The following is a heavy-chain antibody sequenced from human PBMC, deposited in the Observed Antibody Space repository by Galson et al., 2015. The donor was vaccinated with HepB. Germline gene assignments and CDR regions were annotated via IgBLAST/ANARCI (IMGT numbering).Heavy chain of an antibody. D-gene: IGHD4-17*01. CDR1: GFAVSSNY. CDR3: ARGVLPHYGDYTYYFDY. V-gene: IGHV3-53*01. CDR2: IYSGGST. J-gene: IGHJ4*02. Sequence: SLRLSCAASGFAVSSNYMSWVRQAPGKGLEWVSVIYSGGSTYYADSVKGRFTISRDNSKNTLYLQMNSLRAEDTAVYYCARGVLPHYGDYTYYFDYWGQGTLVTVSS.